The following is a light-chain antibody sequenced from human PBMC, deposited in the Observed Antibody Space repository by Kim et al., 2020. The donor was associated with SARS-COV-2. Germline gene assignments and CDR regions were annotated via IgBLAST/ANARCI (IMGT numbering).Light chain of an antibody. J-gene: IGLJ1*01. CDR1: KLEDKY. CDR2: QNT. V-gene: IGLV3-1*01. CDR3: QAWDSNTYYV. Sequence: VSPGQTASITCSGDKLEDKYVCWYQQRPGQSPLLVSYQNTKRPAAIPERFSGSKSGKTATLTITGTQATDEAEYFCQAWDSNTYYVFGTGTKVTVL.